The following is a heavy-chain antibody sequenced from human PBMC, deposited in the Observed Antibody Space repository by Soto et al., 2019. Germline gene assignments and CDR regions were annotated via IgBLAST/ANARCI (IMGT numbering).Heavy chain of an antibody. Sequence: LRLSCAVSGFIFSNFEMSWVRQAPGKGLEWVSAISGSGGSTYYADSVKGRFTISRDNSKNTLYLQMNSLRAEDTAVYYCAKRNWGYYFDYWGQGTLVTVSS. D-gene: IGHD7-27*01. CDR1: GFIFSNFE. CDR2: ISGSGGST. CDR3: AKRNWGYYFDY. V-gene: IGHV3-23*01. J-gene: IGHJ4*02.